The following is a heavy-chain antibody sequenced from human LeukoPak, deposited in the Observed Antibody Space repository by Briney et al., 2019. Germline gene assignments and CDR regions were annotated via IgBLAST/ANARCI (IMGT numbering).Heavy chain of an antibody. CDR3: ARDPAVYYYYMDV. V-gene: IGHV3-30*04. J-gene: IGHJ6*03. Sequence: GGSLILSCAASGFTFSSYAMHWVRQAPGKGLEWVAVISYDGSNKYYADSVKGRFTISRDNSKNTLYLQMNSLRAEDTAVYYCARDPAVYYYYMDVWGKGTTVTVSS. CDR1: GFTFSSYA. CDR2: ISYDGSNK.